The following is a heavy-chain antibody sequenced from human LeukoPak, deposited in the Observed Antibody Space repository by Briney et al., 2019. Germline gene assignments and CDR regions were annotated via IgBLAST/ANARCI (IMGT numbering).Heavy chain of an antibody. Sequence: SVKVSCKASGYTFTSYGISWVRQAPGQGLEWMGGIIPIFGTANYAQKFQGRVTITTDESTSTAYMELSSLRSEDTAVYYCARSSRGPMVYAIYWGQGTLVTVSS. V-gene: IGHV1-69*05. J-gene: IGHJ4*02. CDR2: IIPIFGTA. CDR1: GYTFTSYG. D-gene: IGHD2-8*01. CDR3: ARSSRGPMVYAIY.